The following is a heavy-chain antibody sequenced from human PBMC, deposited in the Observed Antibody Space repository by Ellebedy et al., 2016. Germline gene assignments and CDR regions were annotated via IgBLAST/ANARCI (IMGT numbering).Heavy chain of an antibody. CDR2: IYPGDSDT. J-gene: IGHJ4*02. Sequence: GGSLRLSCKGSGYSFTSYWIGWVRQMPGKGLEWMGIIYPGDSDTRYSPSFQGHVTFSADKSISTAYLQWSSLRASDTAMYYCARRPLDGYSGLDYWGQGTLVTVSS. D-gene: IGHD5-12*01. V-gene: IGHV5-51*01. CDR1: GYSFTSYW. CDR3: ARRPLDGYSGLDY.